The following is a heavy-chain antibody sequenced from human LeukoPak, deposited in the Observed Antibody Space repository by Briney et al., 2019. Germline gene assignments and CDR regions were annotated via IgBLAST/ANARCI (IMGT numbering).Heavy chain of an antibody. Sequence: SETLSLTCTVSGGSISSSSYYWSWIRQHPGQGLEWIGYIYYSGSTYYNPSLKSRVTISVDTSKNQFSLKLSSVTAADTAVYYCASLHDYGDPWDYYYGMDVWGQGTTVTVSS. CDR3: ASLHDYGDPWDYYYGMDV. V-gene: IGHV4-31*03. D-gene: IGHD4-17*01. J-gene: IGHJ6*02. CDR2: IYYSGST. CDR1: GGSISSSSYY.